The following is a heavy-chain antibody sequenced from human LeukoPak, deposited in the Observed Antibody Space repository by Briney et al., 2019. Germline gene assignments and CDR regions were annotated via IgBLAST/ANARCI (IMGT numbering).Heavy chain of an antibody. V-gene: IGHV4-59*01. CDR2: IYYSGST. CDR3: ARDLRSSSWYYRGYFQH. J-gene: IGHJ1*01. CDR1: GGSISSYY. D-gene: IGHD6-13*01. Sequence: SETLSLTCTVSGGSISSYYWSWIRQPPGKGLEWIGYIYYSGSTNYNPSLKSRVTISVDTSKNQFSLKLSSVTAADTAVYYCARDLRSSSWYYRGYFQHWGQGTLVTVSS.